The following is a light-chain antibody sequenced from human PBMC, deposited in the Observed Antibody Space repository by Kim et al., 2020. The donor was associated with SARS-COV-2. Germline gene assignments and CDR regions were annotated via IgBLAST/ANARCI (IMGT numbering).Light chain of an antibody. Sequence: PGQSVTISCTGTSSDVGGYNYVSWYQQHQGKAPKLMIYDVSKRPSGVPDRFSGSKSGNTASLTISGLQAEDEADYYCCSYAGTYTVFGGGTQLTVL. V-gene: IGLV2-11*01. CDR3: CSYAGTYTV. CDR1: SSDVGGYNY. J-gene: IGLJ2*01. CDR2: DVS.